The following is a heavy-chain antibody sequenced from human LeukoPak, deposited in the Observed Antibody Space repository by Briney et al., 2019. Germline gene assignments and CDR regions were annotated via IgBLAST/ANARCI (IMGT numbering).Heavy chain of an antibody. D-gene: IGHD6-19*01. J-gene: IGHJ2*01. CDR2: ISWNSGSI. CDR3: AKSGLVAYWYFDL. CDR1: GFTFSSYA. Sequence: PGGSLRLSCAASGFTFSSYAMHWVRQAPGKGLEWVSGISWNSGSIGYADSVKGRFTISRDNAKNSLYLQMNSLRAEDTALYYCAKSGLVAYWYFDLWGRGTLVTVSS. V-gene: IGHV3-9*01.